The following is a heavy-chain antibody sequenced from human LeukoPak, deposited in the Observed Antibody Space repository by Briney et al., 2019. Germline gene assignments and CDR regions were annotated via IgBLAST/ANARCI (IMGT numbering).Heavy chain of an antibody. V-gene: IGHV1-24*01. CDR2: FDPEDGET. Sequence: ASVKVSCKVSGYTLTELSMHWVRQAPGKGLEWMGGFDPEDGETIYAQKFQGRVTMTEDTSTDTAYMELSSLRSEDTAVYYCATQLAIAAAGPFDYWGQGTLVTVSS. CDR3: ATQLAIAAAGPFDY. D-gene: IGHD6-13*01. CDR1: GYTLTELS. J-gene: IGHJ4*02.